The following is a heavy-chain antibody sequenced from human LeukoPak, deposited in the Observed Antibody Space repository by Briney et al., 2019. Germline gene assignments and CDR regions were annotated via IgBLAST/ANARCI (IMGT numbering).Heavy chain of an antibody. CDR1: GYSISSGYY. D-gene: IGHD4-23*01. J-gene: IGHJ4*02. Sequence: PSETLSLTCTVSGYSISSGYYWGWIRQPPGKGLEWIGSIYHSGSTYYNPSLKSRVTMSVDTSKNQFSLKLSSVTAADTAVYYCARGNTVVTRNFDYWGQGTLVTVSS. V-gene: IGHV4-38-2*02. CDR3: ARGNTVVTRNFDY. CDR2: IYHSGST.